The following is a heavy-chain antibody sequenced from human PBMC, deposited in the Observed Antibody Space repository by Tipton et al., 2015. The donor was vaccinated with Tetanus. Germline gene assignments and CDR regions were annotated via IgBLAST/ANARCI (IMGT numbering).Heavy chain of an antibody. J-gene: IGHJ4*02. Sequence: QSGPEVKKPGASVKVSCKASGYTFTSFGINWVRQAPGQGLEWMGWINTDKGSTNYAQNLQGRVIMTTDTSTLTAYMELRSLRSEDTAVYYCARQARRYYYDSSGYLNYWGQGTLVTVSS. CDR2: INTDKGST. CDR3: ARQARRYYYDSSGYLNY. D-gene: IGHD3-22*01. V-gene: IGHV1-18*01. CDR1: GYTFTSFG.